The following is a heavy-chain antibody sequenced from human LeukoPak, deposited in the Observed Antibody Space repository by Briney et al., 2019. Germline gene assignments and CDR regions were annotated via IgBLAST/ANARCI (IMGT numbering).Heavy chain of an antibody. CDR1: GDSVSSNSAA. D-gene: IGHD4/OR15-4a*01. J-gene: IGHJ6*02. CDR2: TYYRSRWYN. CDR3: ARGGANIYYYYYAMDV. Sequence: SQTLSLTFAISGDSVSSNSAAWGWIRQSTSRGLEWLGRTYYRSRWYNDYAISVRGRITINPDTSKNQFSPQLNSVTPEDTAVYYCARGGANIYYYYYAMDVGGQGTTVTVSS. V-gene: IGHV6-1*01.